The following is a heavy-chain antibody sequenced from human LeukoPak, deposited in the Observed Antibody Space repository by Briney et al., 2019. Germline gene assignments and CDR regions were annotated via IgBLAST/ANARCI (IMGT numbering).Heavy chain of an antibody. CDR1: GFTFSSYS. CDR2: ISSSSSYI. CDR3: ARATTEQWLVE. J-gene: IGHJ4*02. Sequence: GGSLRLSCSASGFTFSSYSMNWVRQAPGKGLEWVSSISSSSSYIYYADSVKGRFTISRDNAKNSLYLQMNSLRAEDTAVYYCARATTEQWLVEWGQGTLVTVSS. V-gene: IGHV3-21*01. D-gene: IGHD6-19*01.